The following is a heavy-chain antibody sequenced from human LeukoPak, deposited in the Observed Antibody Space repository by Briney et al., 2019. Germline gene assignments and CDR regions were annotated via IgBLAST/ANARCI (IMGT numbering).Heavy chain of an antibody. CDR1: GYTFTSYA. D-gene: IGHD3-9*01. V-gene: IGHV1-3*01. CDR3: ARGRESSKLTSGFQSFDWLSDSFDL. Sequence: ASVKISCKASGYTFTSYAMHWVRQAPGQRLEWMGWINAGNGNTKYSQKFQGRVTMTENTSMSTAYMELSSLTSEDTAVYYCARGRESSKLTSGFQSFDWLSDSFDLWGQGTIVTVSS. CDR2: INAGNGNT. J-gene: IGHJ3*01.